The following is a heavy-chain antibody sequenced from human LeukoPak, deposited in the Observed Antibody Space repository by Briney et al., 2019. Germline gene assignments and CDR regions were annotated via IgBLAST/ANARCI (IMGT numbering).Heavy chain of an antibody. CDR1: GFTFDDYA. Sequence: GRSLRLSCAASGFTFDDYAMHWDRQAPGKGLEWVSGISWNSGSIGYADSVKGRFTISRDNAKNSLYLQMNSLRAEDTALYYCAKDIRLAGTYRPFFFDYWGQGTLVTVSS. J-gene: IGHJ4*02. CDR2: ISWNSGSI. D-gene: IGHD3-10*01. CDR3: AKDIRLAGTYRPFFFDY. V-gene: IGHV3-9*01.